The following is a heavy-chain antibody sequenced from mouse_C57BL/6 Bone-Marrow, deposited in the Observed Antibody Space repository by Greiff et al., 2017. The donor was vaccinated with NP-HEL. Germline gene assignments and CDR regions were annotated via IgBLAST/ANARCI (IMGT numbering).Heavy chain of an antibody. Sequence: VQLQQPGTELVKPGASVKLSCKASGYTFTSYWMHWVKQRPGQGLEWIGNINPSNGGTNYNEKFKSKATLTVDKSSSTAYMQLSSLTSEDSAVYYCAIYDYDGGWYFDVWGTGTTVTVSS. CDR3: AIYDYDGGWYFDV. J-gene: IGHJ1*03. D-gene: IGHD2-4*01. CDR2: INPSNGGT. V-gene: IGHV1-53*01. CDR1: GYTFTSYW.